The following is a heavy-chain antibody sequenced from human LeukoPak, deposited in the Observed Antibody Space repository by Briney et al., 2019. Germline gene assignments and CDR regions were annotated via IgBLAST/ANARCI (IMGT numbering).Heavy chain of an antibody. J-gene: IGHJ4*02. V-gene: IGHV1-69*13. CDR2: IIPIFGTA. CDR1: GGTFSSYA. Sequence: SVTVSCKASGGTFSSYAISWVRQAPGQGLEWMGGIIPIFGTANYAQKFQGRVTITADESTSTAYMELSSLRSEGTAVYYCAREGDTATAGWGQGTLVTVSS. D-gene: IGHD5-18*01. CDR3: AREGDTATAG.